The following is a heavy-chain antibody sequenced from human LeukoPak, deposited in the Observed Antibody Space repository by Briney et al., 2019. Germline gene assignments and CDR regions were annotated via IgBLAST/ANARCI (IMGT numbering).Heavy chain of an antibody. V-gene: IGHV4-34*01. CDR3: ARGLGDIVVVPGRYGMDV. Sequence: PSETLSLTCAVYGGSFSGYYWSWIRQPPGKGLEWIGEINHSGSTNYNPSLKSRVTISVDTSKNQFSLKLSSVTAADTAVYYCARGLGDIVVVPGRYGMDVWGQGTTVTVSS. CDR2: INHSGST. J-gene: IGHJ6*02. CDR1: GGSFSGYY. D-gene: IGHD2-2*01.